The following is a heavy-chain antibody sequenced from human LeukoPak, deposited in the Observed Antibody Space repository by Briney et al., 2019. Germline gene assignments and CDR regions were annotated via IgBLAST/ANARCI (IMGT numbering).Heavy chain of an antibody. V-gene: IGHV3-49*05. Sequence: KPGGSLRLSCTASGFTFGDYAMSWFRQAPGKGLEWVGFIRSKAYGGTTEYAASVKGRFTISRDDSKSIAYLQMNSLKTEDTAVYYCTRDPPARITMIVVAPRYWGQGTLVTVSS. CDR3: TRDPPARITMIVVAPRY. CDR2: IRSKAYGGTT. D-gene: IGHD3-22*01. J-gene: IGHJ4*02. CDR1: GFTFGDYA.